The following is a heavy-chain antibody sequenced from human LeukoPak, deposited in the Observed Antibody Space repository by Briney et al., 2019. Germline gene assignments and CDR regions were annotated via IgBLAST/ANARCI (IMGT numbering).Heavy chain of an antibody. Sequence: GESLKISCKGSGYSFTSYWIGWVRQMPGKGLEWMGIIYPGDSDTRYSPSFQGQVTISADKSISTAYLQWSSLKTSDTAMYYCARALADYYEENYYFDYWGQGTLVTVSS. V-gene: IGHV5-51*01. D-gene: IGHD3-22*01. CDR2: IYPGDSDT. CDR3: ARALADYYEENYYFDY. CDR1: GYSFTSYW. J-gene: IGHJ4*02.